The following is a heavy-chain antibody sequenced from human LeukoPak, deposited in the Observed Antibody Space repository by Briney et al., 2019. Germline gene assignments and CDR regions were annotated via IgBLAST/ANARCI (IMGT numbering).Heavy chain of an antibody. Sequence: SSETLSITCTVSGGSISSYYWSWIRQPPGKGLEWIGYIYYSGSTNYNPSLKSRVTISVDTSKNQFSLKLSSVTAADTAVYYCARINSSGYYYRPAAFDIWGQGTMVTVSS. J-gene: IGHJ3*02. V-gene: IGHV4-59*01. CDR2: IYYSGST. CDR1: GGSISSYY. CDR3: ARINSSGYYYRPAAFDI. D-gene: IGHD3-22*01.